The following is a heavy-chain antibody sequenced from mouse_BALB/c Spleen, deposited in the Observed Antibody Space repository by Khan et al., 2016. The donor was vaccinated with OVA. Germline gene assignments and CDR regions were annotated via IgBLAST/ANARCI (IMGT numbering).Heavy chain of an antibody. D-gene: IGHD2-10*01. V-gene: IGHV9-3-1*01. J-gene: IGHJ4*01. CDR1: GYTFTNYG. Sequence: QIQLVQSGPELKKPGETVKISCKASGYTFTNYGMNWVKQAPGKGLKWMGWINTYTGEPTYADDFKGRFAFSLATSANTAYLQINNLKNEDTATYFCARPPYFSYVMDYWGQGTSVTVSS. CDR2: INTYTGEP. CDR3: ARPPYFSYVMDY.